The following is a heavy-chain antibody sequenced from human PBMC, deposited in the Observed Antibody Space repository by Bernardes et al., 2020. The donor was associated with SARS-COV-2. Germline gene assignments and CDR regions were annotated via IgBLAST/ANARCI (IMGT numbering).Heavy chain of an antibody. CDR3: ARDRPNFRLSTTTLDY. D-gene: IGHD1-1*01. CDR1: GYLFSTYG. V-gene: IGHV1-18*04. J-gene: IGHJ4*02. Sequence: ASVKVSCKTSGYLFSTYGLAWVRQAPGQGLEWLGWISAYNKDTNIAQKFQGRVTMTTDTSTNTAYMELRSLRPDDTAVYYCARDRPNFRLSTTTLDYWGQGTLVTVSS. CDR2: ISAYNKDT.